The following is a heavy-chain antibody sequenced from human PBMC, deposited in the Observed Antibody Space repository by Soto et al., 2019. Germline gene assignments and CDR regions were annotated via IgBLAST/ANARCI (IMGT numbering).Heavy chain of an antibody. CDR2: INPNSGGT. CDR3: ARDSVDSGYYYGMDV. Sequence: GASVKVSCKASGYTFTGYSMHWVRPAPGQGLEWMGWINPNSGGTNYAQKFQGWVTMTRDTSISTAYMELSRLRSDDTAVYYCARDSVDSGYYYGMDVWGQGTTVTVSS. CDR1: GYTFTGYS. J-gene: IGHJ6*02. V-gene: IGHV1-2*04. D-gene: IGHD5-18*01.